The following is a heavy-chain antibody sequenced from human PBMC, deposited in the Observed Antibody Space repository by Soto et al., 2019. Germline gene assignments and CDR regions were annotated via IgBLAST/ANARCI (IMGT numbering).Heavy chain of an antibody. CDR2: ISYDGSNK. CDR3: ARVRVPAAIGVFLDY. Sequence: PGGSLRLSCAASGFTFSSYGIHWVRRAPGKGLEWVALISYDGSNKYYADSEKGRFTISRDNSKNTLYLQMNSLRPEDTAVYYCARVRVPAAIGVFLDYWGQ. V-gene: IGHV3-30*03. J-gene: IGHJ4*02. D-gene: IGHD2-2*01. CDR1: GFTFSSYG.